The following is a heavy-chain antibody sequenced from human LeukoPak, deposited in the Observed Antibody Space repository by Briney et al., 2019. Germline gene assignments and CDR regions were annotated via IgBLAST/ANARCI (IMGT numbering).Heavy chain of an antibody. D-gene: IGHD3-22*01. CDR3: AKDKSGDSSGYYTPAFDI. CDR2: ISWNSGSI. V-gene: IGHV3-9*01. J-gene: IGHJ3*02. CDR1: GFTFDDYA. Sequence: GGSLRLSCAASGFTFDDYAMHWVRPAPGKGLEWVSGISWNSGSIGYADSVKGRFTISRDNAKNSLYLQMNSLRAEDTALYYCAKDKSGDSSGYYTPAFDIWGQGTMVTVSS.